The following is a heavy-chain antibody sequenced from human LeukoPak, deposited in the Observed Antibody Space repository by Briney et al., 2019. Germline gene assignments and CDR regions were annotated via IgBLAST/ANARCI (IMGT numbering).Heavy chain of an antibody. V-gene: IGHV1-2*02. Sequence: ASVKVSCKASGYTFTGHYMNWVRQAPEQGLEWMGWIKPKSGATTYAQKFQGRVTMTRDTSINTAYLELSSLTSDDTAIYYCARVREWEEISGEIPDYFDYWGQGTLVTVSS. J-gene: IGHJ4*02. CDR1: GYTFTGHY. CDR2: IKPKSGAT. D-gene: IGHD3-3*01. CDR3: ARVREWEEISGEIPDYFDY.